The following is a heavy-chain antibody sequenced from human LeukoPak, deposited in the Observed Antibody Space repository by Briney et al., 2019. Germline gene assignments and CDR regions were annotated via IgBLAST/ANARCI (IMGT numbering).Heavy chain of an antibody. Sequence: ASVKVSCKASGYTFTSYDINWVRQATGQGLEWMGWMNPNSGNTGYAQKFQGRVTMTRNTSISTAYMELSSLRSEDTAVYYCARGSHPLAYCGGDCYSDFDYWGQGTLVTVSS. D-gene: IGHD2-21*02. CDR1: GYTFTSYD. CDR3: ARGSHPLAYCGGDCYSDFDY. J-gene: IGHJ4*02. V-gene: IGHV1-8*01. CDR2: MNPNSGNT.